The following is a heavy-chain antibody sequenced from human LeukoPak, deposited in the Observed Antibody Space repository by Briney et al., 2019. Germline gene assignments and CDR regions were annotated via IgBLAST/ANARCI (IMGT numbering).Heavy chain of an antibody. Sequence: GGSLRLSCAASGFTFSSYAMSWVRQAPGKGLEWVSAISGSGGSTYYADSVKGRFTISRDNSKNTLYLQMNSLRAEDTAVYYCAKVVHIVLVTALYYFDYWGQGTLVTVSS. J-gene: IGHJ4*02. CDR1: GFTFSSYA. CDR3: AKVVHIVLVTALYYFDY. V-gene: IGHV3-23*01. CDR2: ISGSGGST. D-gene: IGHD2-21*02.